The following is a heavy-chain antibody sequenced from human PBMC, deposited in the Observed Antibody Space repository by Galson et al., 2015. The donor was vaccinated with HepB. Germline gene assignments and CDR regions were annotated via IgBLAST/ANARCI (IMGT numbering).Heavy chain of an antibody. Sequence: CAISGDSVSSNSAAWNWTRQSPSRGLEWLGRTYYRSKWYNDYAVSVKSRITINPDTSKNQFSLQLNSVTPEDTAVYYCARDDYGSGSYYNGGLDYWGQGTLVTVSS. V-gene: IGHV6-1*01. D-gene: IGHD3-10*01. J-gene: IGHJ4*02. CDR3: ARDDYGSGSYYNGGLDY. CDR2: TYYRSKWYN. CDR1: GDSVSSNSAA.